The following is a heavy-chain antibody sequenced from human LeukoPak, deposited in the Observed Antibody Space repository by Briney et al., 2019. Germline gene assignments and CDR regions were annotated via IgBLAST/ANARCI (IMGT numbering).Heavy chain of an antibody. CDR1: GGSISSSSYY. J-gene: IGHJ6*03. Sequence: SETLSLTCTVSGGSISSSSYYWGWIRQPPGKGLEWIGSIYYSGSTYYNPSLKSRVTISVDTSKNQFSLKLSSVTAADTAVYYCARDHTAGLYYYYYYMDVWGKGTTVTVSS. CDR2: IYYSGST. CDR3: ARDHTAGLYYYYYYMDV. V-gene: IGHV4-39*07. D-gene: IGHD5-18*01.